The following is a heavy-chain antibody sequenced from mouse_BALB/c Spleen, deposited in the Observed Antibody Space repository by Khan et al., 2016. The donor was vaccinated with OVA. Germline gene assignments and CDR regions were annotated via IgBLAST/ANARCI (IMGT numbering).Heavy chain of an antibody. V-gene: IGHV2-2*02. D-gene: IGHD2-4*01. Sequence: VELVESGPGLVQPSQSLSITCTVSGFSLTTYGVHWVRQSPGKGLEWLGVIWSGGSTDYNAAFISRLSISKDNSKSQVFFKMNSLQANDTAIYYRARNYDYDEGLAYWGQGTLVTVSA. J-gene: IGHJ3*01. CDR3: ARNYDYDEGLAY. CDR2: IWSGGST. CDR1: GFSLTTYG.